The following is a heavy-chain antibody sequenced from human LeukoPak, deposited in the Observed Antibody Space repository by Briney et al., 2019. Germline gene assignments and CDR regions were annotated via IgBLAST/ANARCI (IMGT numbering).Heavy chain of an antibody. D-gene: IGHD3-3*01. CDR2: IYSGGST. CDR3: ARAVYDFWSGEGAYFDY. V-gene: IGHV3-53*01. Sequence: GGSLRLSCAASGFTVSSNYMSWVRQAPGKGLEWVSVIYSGGSTYYAGSVKGRFTISRDNSKNTLYLQMNSLRAEDTAVYYCARAVYDFWSGEGAYFDYWGQGTLVTVSS. J-gene: IGHJ4*02. CDR1: GFTVSSNY.